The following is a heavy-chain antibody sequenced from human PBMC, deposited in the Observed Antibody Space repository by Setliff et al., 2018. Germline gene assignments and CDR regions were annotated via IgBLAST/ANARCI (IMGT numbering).Heavy chain of an antibody. J-gene: IGHJ4*02. V-gene: IGHV1-46*01. CDR1: GYTLSRHY. Sequence: ASVKVSCKATGYTLSRHYMHWARQATGQGLEWMGIINPGGGSASIVQKFQGRVTMTSDTSTSTVYMEVTGLTSEDTAVYYCARAGVAAADRKGLLEYWGQGTLVTVSS. CDR3: ARAGVAAADRKGLLEY. D-gene: IGHD6-13*01. CDR2: INPGGGSA.